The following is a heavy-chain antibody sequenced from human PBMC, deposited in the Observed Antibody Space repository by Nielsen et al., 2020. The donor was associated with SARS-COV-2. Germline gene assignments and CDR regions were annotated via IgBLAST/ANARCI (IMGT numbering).Heavy chain of an antibody. J-gene: IGHJ4*02. CDR3: AKRSGYTSGWYGDY. CDR2: ISSST. Sequence: GESLKISCVVSGFTISTYGMSWVRQAPGKGLEWVSAISSSTYYADSVKGRFTVSRDNSKNTLYLQMNSLRVEDTAVYYCAKRSGYTSGWYGDYWGQGTLVTVSS. CDR1: GFTISTYG. V-gene: IGHV3-23*01. D-gene: IGHD6-19*01.